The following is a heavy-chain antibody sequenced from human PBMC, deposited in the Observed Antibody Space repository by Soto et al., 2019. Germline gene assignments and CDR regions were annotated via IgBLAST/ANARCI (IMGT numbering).Heavy chain of an antibody. J-gene: IGHJ4*02. CDR1: TFNFTHYT. Sequence: GGSLTLSCAGSTFNFTHYTLSWVRQAPGKGLEWVSSISATNTYIFYADSVKGRFTISRDNAKKSVSLQMSSLRAEDTALYYCARINSATGSMHFDHWGQGTLVTVSS. D-gene: IGHD3-9*01. V-gene: IGHV3-21*01. CDR2: ISATNTYI. CDR3: ARINSATGSMHFDH.